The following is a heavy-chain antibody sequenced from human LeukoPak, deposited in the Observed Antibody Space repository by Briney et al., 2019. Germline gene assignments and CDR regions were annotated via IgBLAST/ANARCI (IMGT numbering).Heavy chain of an antibody. V-gene: IGHV1-8*01. D-gene: IGHD6-19*01. CDR2: MNPNSGNT. Sequence: ASVKVSCKASGYTFTSYDINWVRQATGQGLEWMGWMNPNSGNTGYAQKFQGRVTMTRNTSISTAYMELSSLRSEDTAVYYCARVSFIAVAGNPYFDYWGQGTLVTVSS. CDR3: ARVSFIAVAGNPYFDY. CDR1: GYTFTSYD. J-gene: IGHJ4*02.